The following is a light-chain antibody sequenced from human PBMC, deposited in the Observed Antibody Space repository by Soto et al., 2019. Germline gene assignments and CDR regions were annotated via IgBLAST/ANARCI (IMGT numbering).Light chain of an antibody. Sequence: DIQMTQSPSTLPASVGDRVTITCRASQSISNWLAWYQQKPGTAPKVLIYHASNWESGVPSRFSGSGSGTELTLTISSLQPDEFSSYYHQEYNSYSFGPGTKVEIK. J-gene: IGKJ1*01. V-gene: IGKV1-5*01. CDR3: QEYNSYS. CDR2: HAS. CDR1: QSISNW.